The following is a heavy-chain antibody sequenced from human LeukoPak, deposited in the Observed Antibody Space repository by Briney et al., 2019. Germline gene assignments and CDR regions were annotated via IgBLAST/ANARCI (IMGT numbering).Heavy chain of an antibody. V-gene: IGHV4-34*01. Sequence: SETLSFTCAVYGGSFSGYYWSWIRQPPGKGLEWIGEINHSGSTNYNPSLKSRVTISVDTSKNQFSLKLSSVTAADTAVYYCARGGYSGYDFDYWGQGTLVTVSS. J-gene: IGHJ4*02. CDR2: INHSGST. D-gene: IGHD5-12*01. CDR3: ARGGYSGYDFDY. CDR1: GGSFSGYY.